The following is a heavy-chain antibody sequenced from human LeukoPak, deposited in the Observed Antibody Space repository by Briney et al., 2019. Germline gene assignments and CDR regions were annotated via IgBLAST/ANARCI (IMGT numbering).Heavy chain of an antibody. D-gene: IGHD3-22*01. CDR3: ARTSSITMIVVVFDI. V-gene: IGHV4-39*01. Sequence: PSETLSLTCTVSGGSISSSSNYWGWIRQPPGKGLEWIGSIYYSGSTYYDPSLKSRVTISVDASKNQFSLKLSSVTAADTAVCYCARTSSITMIVVVFDIWGQGTMVTVSS. CDR2: IYYSGST. J-gene: IGHJ3*02. CDR1: GGSISSSSNY.